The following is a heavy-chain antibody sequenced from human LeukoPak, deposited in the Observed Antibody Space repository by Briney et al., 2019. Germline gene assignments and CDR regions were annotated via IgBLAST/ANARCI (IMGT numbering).Heavy chain of an antibody. J-gene: IGHJ4*02. CDR3: ARDLGETPRGIFFDY. D-gene: IGHD3-3*02. CDR1: GYTFTDFG. V-gene: IGHV1-18*01. CDR2: ISAYNGNT. Sequence: ASVKVSCKASGYTFTDFGISWVRQAPGQGLERMGWISAYNGNTNYVQKFQGRVTMTTDTSTSTAYMELRSLRSDDTAVFYCARDLGETPRGIFFDYWGQGTLVTVSS.